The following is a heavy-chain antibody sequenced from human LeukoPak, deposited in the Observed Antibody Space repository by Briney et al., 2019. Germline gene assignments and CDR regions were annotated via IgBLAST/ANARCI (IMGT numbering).Heavy chain of an antibody. CDR3: ARVGHWGIAVAGSFDY. CDR1: GGSISSSSYY. Sequence: SETLSLTCTVSGGSISSSSYYWGWIRQPPGKGLEWIGSIYYSGSTYYNPSLKSRVTISVDTSKNQFSLKMSFVTAADTAVYYCARVGHWGIAVAGSFDYWGQGTLVTVSS. V-gene: IGHV4-39*07. J-gene: IGHJ4*02. CDR2: IYYSGST. D-gene: IGHD6-19*01.